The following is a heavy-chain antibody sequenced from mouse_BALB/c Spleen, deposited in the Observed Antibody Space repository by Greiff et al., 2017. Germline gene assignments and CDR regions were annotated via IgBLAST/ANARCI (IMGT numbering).Heavy chain of an antibody. CDR1: GYTFTSYW. CDR2: INPSTGYT. CDR3: ARRGYGLYAMDY. J-gene: IGHJ4*01. D-gene: IGHD1-1*02. Sequence: VMLVESGAELAKPGASVKMSCKASGYTFTSYWMHWVKQRPGQGLEWIGYINPSTGYTEYNQKFKDKATLTADKSSSTAYMQLSSLTSEDSAVYYCARRGYGLYAMDYWGQGTSVTVSS. V-gene: IGHV1-7*01.